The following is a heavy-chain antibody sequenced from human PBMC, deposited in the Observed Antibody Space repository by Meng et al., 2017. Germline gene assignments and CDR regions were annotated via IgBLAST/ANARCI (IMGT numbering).Heavy chain of an antibody. CDR2: TYYRSKWYN. CDR1: GDSVSSNSAA. V-gene: IGHV6-1*01. J-gene: IGHJ1*01. D-gene: IGHD3-22*01. Sequence: SQTLSLTCAISGDSVSSNSAAWNWIRQSPSRGLEWLGRTYYRSKWYNDYAVSVKSRITINPDTSKNQFSLQLNSVTPEDTAVYYCAADFTYYYDSSGYYYIKNEYFQHWGQGTLVTGSS. CDR3: AADFTYYYDSSGYYYIKNEYFQH.